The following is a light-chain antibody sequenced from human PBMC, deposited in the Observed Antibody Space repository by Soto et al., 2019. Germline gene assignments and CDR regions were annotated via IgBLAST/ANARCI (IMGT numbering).Light chain of an antibody. J-gene: IGKJ1*01. Sequence: EVVLTQSPGTLSLSPWESATLSCGASQSVGRSYLAWYQQKPGQDPRLLIDGASTRASGIPDRFSGSGSGTDYTLTISRLEPEDFAVYYCQQYINSPWTFGQGTKVEI. CDR3: QQYINSPWT. CDR1: QSVGRSY. V-gene: IGKV3-20*01. CDR2: GAS.